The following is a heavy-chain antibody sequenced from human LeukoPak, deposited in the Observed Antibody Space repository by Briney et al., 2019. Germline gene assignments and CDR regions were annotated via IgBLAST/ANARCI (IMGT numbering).Heavy chain of an antibody. D-gene: IGHD3-3*01. J-gene: IGHJ4*02. V-gene: IGHV3-7*01. CDR2: IKQDGSEK. Sequence: PGGSLRLSCAASGFTFSSYWMSWVRQAPGKGLEWVANIKQDGSEKYYVDSVKGRFTISRDNAKNSLYLQMNSLRAEDTAVYYCARDPEWRYDFWSGYGGARTYYFDYWGQGTLVTVSS. CDR1: GFTFSSYW. CDR3: ARDPEWRYDFWSGYGGARTYYFDY.